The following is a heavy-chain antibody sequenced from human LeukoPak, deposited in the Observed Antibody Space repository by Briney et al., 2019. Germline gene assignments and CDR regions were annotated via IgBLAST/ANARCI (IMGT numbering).Heavy chain of an antibody. Sequence: ASVKVSCKASGYTFTGYYMHWVRQAPGQGLEWMGWINPNSGGTNYAQKFQGRVTMTRDTSISTAYMELSRLRSDDTAVYYCARTRLGRNDAFDIWGQGTMATVSS. CDR2: INPNSGGT. J-gene: IGHJ3*02. CDR3: ARTRLGRNDAFDI. D-gene: IGHD2-2*01. CDR1: GYTFTGYY. V-gene: IGHV1-2*02.